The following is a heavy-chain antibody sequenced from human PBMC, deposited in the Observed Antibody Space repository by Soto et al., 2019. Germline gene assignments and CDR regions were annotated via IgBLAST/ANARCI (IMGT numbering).Heavy chain of an antibody. CDR3: ARSNGGYSGYNFFDY. Sequence: PSETLSLTCTVSGGSISSYYWSWIRQPPGKGLEWIGYIYYSGSTNYNPSLKSRVTISVDTSKNQFSLKLSSVTAADTAVYYCARSNGGYSGYNFFDYWGQGTLVTVSS. V-gene: IGHV4-59*01. J-gene: IGHJ4*02. D-gene: IGHD5-12*01. CDR2: IYYSGST. CDR1: GGSISSYY.